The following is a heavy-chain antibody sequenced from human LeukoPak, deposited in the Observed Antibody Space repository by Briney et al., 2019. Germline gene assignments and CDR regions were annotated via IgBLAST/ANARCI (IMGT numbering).Heavy chain of an antibody. J-gene: IGHJ3*02. CDR1: GGSISSSSYY. CDR3: ARPYSGYGGGAFDI. D-gene: IGHD5-12*01. V-gene: IGHV4-39*01. CDR2: IYYSGST. Sequence: SETLSLTCTVSGGSISSSSYYWGWIRQPPGKGLEWIGSIYYSGSTYYNPSLKSRVTISVDTSKNQFSLKLSSVTAADTAVYYCARPYSGYGGGAFDIWGQGTMVTVSS.